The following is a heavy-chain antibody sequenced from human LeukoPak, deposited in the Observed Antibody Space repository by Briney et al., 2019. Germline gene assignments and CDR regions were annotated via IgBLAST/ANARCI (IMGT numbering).Heavy chain of an antibody. V-gene: IGHV4-4*07. CDR2: IYTSGST. J-gene: IGHJ4*02. CDR1: GGSISSYY. Sequence: PSETLSLTCTVSGGSISSYYWSWIRQPAGKGLEWIGRIYTSGSTNYNPSLKSRVTMSVDTSKNQFSLKLSSVTAADTAVYYCARDQCYGDYGCFDYWGQGTLVTVSS. CDR3: ARDQCYGDYGCFDY. D-gene: IGHD4-17*01.